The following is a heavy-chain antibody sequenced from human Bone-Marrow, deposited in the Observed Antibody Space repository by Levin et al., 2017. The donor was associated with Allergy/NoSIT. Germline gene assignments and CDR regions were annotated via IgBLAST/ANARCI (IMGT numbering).Heavy chain of an antibody. CDR2: IYYSGST. D-gene: IGHD5-18*01. CDR3: ARCRRTAMAIPDGHFDY. V-gene: IGHV4-30-4*01. Sequence: SQTLSLTCTVSGGSISSGDYYWSWIRQPPGKGLEWIGYIYYSGSTYYNPSLKSRVTISVDTSKNQFSLKLSSVTAADTAVYYCARCRRTAMAIPDGHFDYWGQGTLVTVSS. CDR1: GGSISSGDYY. J-gene: IGHJ4*02.